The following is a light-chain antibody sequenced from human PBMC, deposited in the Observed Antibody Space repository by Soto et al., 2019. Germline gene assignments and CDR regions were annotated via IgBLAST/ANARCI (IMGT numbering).Light chain of an antibody. CDR1: QTVSSSY. V-gene: IGKV3-20*01. Sequence: EIVLTQSPGTLSLSPGERATLSCRASQTVSSSYLAWYRQKPGQAPRLLIYGASTRAIGIPGRFSGSASGTDFTLTISRLEPEDFAVYYCQQYGPSPMYTFGQGTNLEIK. CDR3: QQYGPSPMYT. CDR2: GAS. J-gene: IGKJ2*01.